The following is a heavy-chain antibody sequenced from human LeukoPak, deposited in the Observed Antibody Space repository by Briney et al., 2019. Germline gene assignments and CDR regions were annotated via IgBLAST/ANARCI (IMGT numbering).Heavy chain of an antibody. Sequence: KSSETLSLTCAVYGGSFSGYYWSWIRQPPGKGLEWIGEINHSGSTNYNPSLKGRVTISVDTSKNQFSLKLSSVTAADTAVYYCARIPDMRITMVRGVKRGAFDIWGQGTMVTVSS. V-gene: IGHV4-34*01. J-gene: IGHJ3*02. CDR2: INHSGST. CDR3: ARIPDMRITMVRGVKRGAFDI. CDR1: GGSFSGYY. D-gene: IGHD3-10*01.